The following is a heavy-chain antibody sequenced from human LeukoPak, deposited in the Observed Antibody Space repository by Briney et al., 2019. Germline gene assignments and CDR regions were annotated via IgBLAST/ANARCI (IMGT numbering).Heavy chain of an antibody. Sequence: ASVKVSCKASGYTFTSYGISWVRQAPGQGLEWMGWISTYNGNTNYAQKLQGRVTMTTDTSTSTAYMELRSLRSEDTAVYYCARDPAEYSSSSLGYWGQGTLVTVSS. CDR3: ARDPAEYSSSSLGY. CDR1: GYTFTSYG. CDR2: ISTYNGNT. J-gene: IGHJ4*02. V-gene: IGHV1-18*01. D-gene: IGHD6-13*01.